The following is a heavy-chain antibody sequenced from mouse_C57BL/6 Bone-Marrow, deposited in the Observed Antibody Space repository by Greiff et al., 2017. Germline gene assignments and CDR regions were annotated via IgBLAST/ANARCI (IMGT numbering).Heavy chain of an antibody. Sequence: DVMLVESGGGLVKPGGSLKLSCAASGFTFSSYAMSWVRQTPEKRLEWVATISDGGSYTYYPDNVKGRFTISRDNAKNNQYLQMSHLKSEDTAMYYCARVLYYGLDYWGQGTTLTVSS. CDR2: ISDGGSYT. D-gene: IGHD1-1*01. CDR1: GFTFSSYA. J-gene: IGHJ2*01. CDR3: ARVLYYGLDY. V-gene: IGHV5-4*03.